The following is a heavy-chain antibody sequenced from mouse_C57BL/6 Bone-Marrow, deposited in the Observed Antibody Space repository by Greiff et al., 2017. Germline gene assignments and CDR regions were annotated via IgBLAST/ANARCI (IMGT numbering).Heavy chain of an antibody. CDR2: ISYDGSN. D-gene: IGHD3-1*01. CDR3: ARGGLREGDY. CDR1: GYSITSGYY. V-gene: IGHV3-6*01. Sequence: EVQLVESGPGLVKPSQSLSLTCSVTGYSITSGYYWNWIRQFPGNKLEWMGYISYDGSNNYNPSLKNRISITRDTSKNQFFLKLNSVTTEDTATYYCARGGLREGDYWGQGTTLTVSS. J-gene: IGHJ2*01.